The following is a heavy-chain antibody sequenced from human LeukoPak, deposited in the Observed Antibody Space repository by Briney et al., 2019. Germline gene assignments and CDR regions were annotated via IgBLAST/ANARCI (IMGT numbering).Heavy chain of an antibody. J-gene: IGHJ6*02. CDR3: VRDRGIYYCGLDV. Sequence: GGSLRLSCAASGFTFSGFGMHWVRQAPGKGLEWVAVISFDGSHKYYADSVKGRFTISRDNPKNTLDLQMNSLRAEYTALYYCVRDRGIYYCGLDVGGRGTSVSVFS. V-gene: IGHV3-30*03. CDR2: ISFDGSHK. CDR1: GFTFSGFG.